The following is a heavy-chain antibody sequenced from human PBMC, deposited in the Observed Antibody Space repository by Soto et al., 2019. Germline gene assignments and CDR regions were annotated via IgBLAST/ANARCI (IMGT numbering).Heavy chain of an antibody. J-gene: IGHJ4*02. Sequence: QVQLVQSGAEVKKPGSSVKVSCKASGGTFSSNAISWVRQAPGQGLEWMGGIIPIYASPNYAQNCQGRVTVTADKATSTAYLELSRLKFADSAIYYCAVAVTGSRSPLAHWGQGTLVIVSS. CDR2: IIPIYASP. CDR1: GGTFSSNA. CDR3: AVAVTGSRSPLAH. V-gene: IGHV1-69*06. D-gene: IGHD6-19*01.